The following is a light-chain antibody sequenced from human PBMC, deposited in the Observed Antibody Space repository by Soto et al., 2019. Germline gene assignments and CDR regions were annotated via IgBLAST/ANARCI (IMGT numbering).Light chain of an antibody. CDR3: SSYTSSSPVV. Sequence: QSFLTQPASVSGSPGQSITISCTGTSSDVGGYNYVSWYQQHPGKAPKLMIYEVSNRPSGVSNRFSGSKSGNTASLTISGLQAEDEADYYCSSYTSSSPVVFGGGTKVTVL. J-gene: IGLJ2*01. V-gene: IGLV2-14*01. CDR1: SSDVGGYNY. CDR2: EVS.